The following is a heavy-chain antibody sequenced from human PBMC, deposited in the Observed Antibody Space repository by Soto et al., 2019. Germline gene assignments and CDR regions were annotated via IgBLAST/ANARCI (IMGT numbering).Heavy chain of an antibody. CDR2: ISGSGGST. V-gene: IGHV3-23*01. J-gene: IGHJ4*02. D-gene: IGHD5-12*01. CDR1: GFTFSSYA. Sequence: GGSLRLSCAASGFTFSSYAMSWVRQAPGKGLEWVSAISGSGGSTYYADSVKGRFTISRDNSKNTLYLQMNSLRAEDTAVYYCARHPRGYSGYLIDYWGQGTLVTASS. CDR3: ARHPRGYSGYLIDY.